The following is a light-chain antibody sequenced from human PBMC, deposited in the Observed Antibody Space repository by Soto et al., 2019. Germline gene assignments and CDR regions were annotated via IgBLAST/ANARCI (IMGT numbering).Light chain of an antibody. CDR1: SSDVGNYNR. CDR3: SLYTASSTRVV. J-gene: IGLJ2*01. V-gene: IGLV2-18*01. CDR2: EVN. Sequence: QSALTQPPSVSGSPGQSVTISCTGTSSDVGNYNRVYWYQQPPGTAPKLIIYEVNNRPSGVPDRFSGSKSGNTASLTISGLQAEDEANYFCSLYTASSTRVVFGGGTKLTVL.